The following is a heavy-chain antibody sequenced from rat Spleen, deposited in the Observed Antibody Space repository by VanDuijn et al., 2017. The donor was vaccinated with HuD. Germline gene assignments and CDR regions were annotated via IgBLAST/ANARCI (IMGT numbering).Heavy chain of an antibody. D-gene: IGHD1-12*01. CDR2: ITHSGGGT. CDR1: GFTFNHYW. CDR3: ARHDAGGYFDF. J-gene: IGHJ1*01. Sequence: EVQLVETGGGLVQPGGSLKLSCVASGFTFNHYWMSWTRQAPGKGLEWVASITHSGGGTYYPDSVKGRFTISRENSQNTLYLQMDSLRSEDTATYYCARHDAGGYFDFWGPGTMVTVSS. V-gene: IGHV5-31*01.